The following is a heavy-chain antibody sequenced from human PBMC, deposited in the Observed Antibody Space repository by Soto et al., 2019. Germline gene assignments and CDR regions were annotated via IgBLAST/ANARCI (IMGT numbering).Heavy chain of an antibody. V-gene: IGHV3-23*01. D-gene: IGHD6-19*01. Sequence: GGSLRLSCAASGFTFSSYTMRWVRQAPGKGLEWVSAINAGGGATYYADSVKGRFTISRDNSKNTLYLQMNSLRAEDTAVYYCAKAAVAAYFDYWGQGTLVTVSS. CDR1: GFTFSSYT. CDR3: AKAAVAAYFDY. CDR2: INAGGGAT. J-gene: IGHJ4*02.